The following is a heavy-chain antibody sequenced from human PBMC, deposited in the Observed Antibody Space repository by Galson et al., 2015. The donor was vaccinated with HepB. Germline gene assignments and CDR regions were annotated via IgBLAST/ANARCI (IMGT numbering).Heavy chain of an antibody. V-gene: IGHV3-23*01. CDR3: AKVKAGGYYGFDAFDI. CDR2: ISGSGGST. D-gene: IGHD3-22*01. CDR1: GFTFSSYA. J-gene: IGHJ3*02. Sequence: SLRLSCAASGFTFSSYAMSWVRQAPGKGLEWVSAISGSGGSTYYADSVKGRFTISRDNSKNTLYLQMNSLRAEDTAVYYCAKVKAGGYYGFDAFDIWGQGTMVTVSS.